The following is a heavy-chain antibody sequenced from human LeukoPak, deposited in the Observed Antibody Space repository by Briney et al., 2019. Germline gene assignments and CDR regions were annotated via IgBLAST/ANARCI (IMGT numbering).Heavy chain of an antibody. J-gene: IGHJ4*02. CDR2: ISSSSSYI. D-gene: IGHD5-12*01. V-gene: IGHV3-21*04. CDR1: GFTVSANY. Sequence: GGSLRLSCAASGFTVSANYMSWVRQAPGKGLEWVSSISSSSSYIYYADSVKGRFTISRDYSKNTLYLQMNSLRAEDTAVYYCAKTYDSGSYDFDYWGQGTLVTVSS. CDR3: AKTYDSGSYDFDY.